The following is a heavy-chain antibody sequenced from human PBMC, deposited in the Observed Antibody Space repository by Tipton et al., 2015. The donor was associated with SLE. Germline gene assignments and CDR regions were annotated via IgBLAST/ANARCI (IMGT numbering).Heavy chain of an antibody. Sequence: GLVKPSETLSLTCGVYGGSFSGSYWNWIRQPPGKGLEWIGEISLSGSTKSNPSLKSRVTISVDTSNNQLSLKLTSVTAADTAVYYCARDLLMTSLTTGADACDLWGLGTTVSVSS. CDR3: ARDLLMTSLTTGADACDL. V-gene: IGHV4-34*01. D-gene: IGHD4-17*01. J-gene: IGHJ3*01. CDR1: GGSFSGSY. CDR2: ISLSGST.